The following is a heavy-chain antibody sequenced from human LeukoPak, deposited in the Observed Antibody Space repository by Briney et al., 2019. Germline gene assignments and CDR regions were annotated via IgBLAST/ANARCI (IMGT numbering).Heavy chain of an antibody. J-gene: IGHJ4*02. CDR1: GFSFTNYW. V-gene: IGHV3-7*01. CDR2: VKEDGITK. Sequence: PGGSLRLSCAASGFSFTNYWMSWVRQAPGKGLEWVANVKEDGITKQYVDSVKGRFTISRDNAKNSLYLQMDSLRAEDMAVYYCVSQEVVPHWGQGTLVSVSS. D-gene: IGHD2-15*01. CDR3: VSQEVVPH.